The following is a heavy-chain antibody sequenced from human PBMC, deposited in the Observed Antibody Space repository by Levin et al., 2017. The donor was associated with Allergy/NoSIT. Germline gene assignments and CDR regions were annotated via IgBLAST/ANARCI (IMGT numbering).Heavy chain of an antibody. D-gene: IGHD3-10*01. V-gene: IGHV4-4*02. Sequence: SETLSLTCAVSGGSISSSNWWSWVRQPPGKGLEWIGEIYHSGSTNYNTSLKSRVTISVDKSKNQFSLKLSSVTAADTAVYYCARAPTSPMVRGADYYVDVWGKGTTVTVSS. CDR1: GGSISSSNW. CDR3: ARAPTSPMVRGADYYVDV. J-gene: IGHJ6*03. CDR2: IYHSGST.